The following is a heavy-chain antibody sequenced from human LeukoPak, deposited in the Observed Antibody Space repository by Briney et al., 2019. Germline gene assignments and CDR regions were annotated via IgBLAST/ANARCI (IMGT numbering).Heavy chain of an antibody. CDR3: ARIPGGYYYAMDV. D-gene: IGHD3-16*01. CDR1: GFTFSSYS. Sequence: GGSLRLSCAASGFTFSSYSMNWVRQAPGKGLEWVSYISSRSSNIYYADSVKGRFTISRDNAKNSLYLQLNSLRDEDTAVYYCARIPGGYYYAMDVWGQGTTVTVSS. J-gene: IGHJ6*02. CDR2: ISSRSSNI. V-gene: IGHV3-48*02.